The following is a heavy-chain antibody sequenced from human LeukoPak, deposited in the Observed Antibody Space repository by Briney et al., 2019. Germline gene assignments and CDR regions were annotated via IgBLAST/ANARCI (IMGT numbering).Heavy chain of an antibody. Sequence: ASVKVSCKASGYTFSGYYMHWVRQAPGQGLEWMGWLDPDSGGTNYAQKFQGRVTLTRDTSVSTVYMDMRRLRSDDTGVYYCAREGSDGWSHDFWGQGTLVTVSS. V-gene: IGHV1-2*02. CDR1: GYTFSGYY. CDR3: AREGSDGWSHDF. CDR2: LDPDSGGT. J-gene: IGHJ4*02. D-gene: IGHD6-19*01.